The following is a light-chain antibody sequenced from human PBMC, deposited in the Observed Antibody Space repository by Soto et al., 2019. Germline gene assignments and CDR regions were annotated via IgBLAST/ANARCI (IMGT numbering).Light chain of an antibody. V-gene: IGKV4-1*01. CDR2: WAS. CDR3: QQYYSTPYT. J-gene: IGKJ2*01. Sequence: DIVMTQSPDSLAVSLGERATINCKSSQSVLYSSNNKNYLAWYQQKPGQPPKLLIYWASTRESGVPDRFSGSGSGTDFTLPSSSLQAEDVEVYYCQQYYSTPYTFGQGTKLEIK. CDR1: QSVLYSSNNKNY.